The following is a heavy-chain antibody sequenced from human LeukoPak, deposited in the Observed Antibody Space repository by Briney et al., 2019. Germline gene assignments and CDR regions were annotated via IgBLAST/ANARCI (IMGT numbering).Heavy chain of an antibody. J-gene: IGHJ2*01. CDR3: AKDSRYYDSWRTYWYFDL. D-gene: IGHD3-22*01. V-gene: IGHV3-23*01. CDR1: GGSISSGGYY. CDR2: ISGSGVTT. Sequence: PSETLSLTCTVSGGSISSGGYYRRWIRQAPGKGLEWVSDISGSGVTTYYVDSVKGRFTISRDNSKNALSLQMNSLRAEDTAVYYCAKDSRYYDSWRTYWYFDLWGRGTLVTVSS.